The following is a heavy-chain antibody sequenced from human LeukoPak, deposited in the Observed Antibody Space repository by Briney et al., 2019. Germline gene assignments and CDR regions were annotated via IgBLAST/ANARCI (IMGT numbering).Heavy chain of an antibody. Sequence: PGGSLRLSCAASGFTFSSYAMSWVRQAPGKGLEWVSAISGSGGSTYYADSVKGRFTISRDNSKNTLYLQMNSLRAEDTAVYYCAKDWSLEWFPMIEVVTEDYWGQGTLVTVSS. CDR2: ISGSGGST. D-gene: IGHD3-22*01. CDR1: GFTFSSYA. V-gene: IGHV3-23*01. CDR3: AKDWSLEWFPMIEVVTEDY. J-gene: IGHJ4*02.